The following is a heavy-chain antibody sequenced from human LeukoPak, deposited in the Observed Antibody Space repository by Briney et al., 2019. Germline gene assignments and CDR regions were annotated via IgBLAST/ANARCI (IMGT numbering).Heavy chain of an antibody. V-gene: IGHV3-30*09. J-gene: IGHJ2*01. CDR2: IAHGGNSK. CDR3: AKDGAANSYWYFDL. Sequence: GRSLRLSCAASQFTFSNYVMHWVRQAPGKGLEWVAVIAHGGNSKFYSDSMKGRFAIPRDNSKNTLYLQMSSLSAEDTAVYFCAKDGAANSYWYFDLWGRGTLVTVSS. D-gene: IGHD4-17*01. CDR1: QFTFSNYV.